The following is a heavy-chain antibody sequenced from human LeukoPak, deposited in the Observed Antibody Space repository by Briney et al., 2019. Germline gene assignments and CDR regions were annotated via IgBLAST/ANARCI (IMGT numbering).Heavy chain of an antibody. V-gene: IGHV3-23*01. CDR2: ISGSGGST. D-gene: IGHD4-17*01. CDR1: GFTFSSYA. CDR3: SKTDYGDYRHYFDY. Sequence: GGSLRLSCAASGFTFSSYAMSWVRQALGKGLEWVSTISGSGGSTYYADSVKGRFTISRDNSKNTLYLQMNSLRAEDTAVYYCSKTDYGDYRHYFDYWGQGTRVSVSS. J-gene: IGHJ4*02.